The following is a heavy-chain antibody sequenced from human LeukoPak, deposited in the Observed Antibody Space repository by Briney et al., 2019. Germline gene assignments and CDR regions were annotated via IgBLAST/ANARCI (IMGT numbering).Heavy chain of an antibody. D-gene: IGHD2-2*01. CDR1: GFTFSSYW. V-gene: IGHV3-74*01. J-gene: IGHJ4*02. Sequence: GGSLRLSCAASGFTFSSYWMHWVRQAPGKGLVWVSRINTDGSDTSYADSVKGRFTISRDNAKNTLFLQMNSLRADDTALYYCTRDRYPAAREFDYWGQGTLVTVSP. CDR3: TRDRYPAAREFDY. CDR2: INTDGSDT.